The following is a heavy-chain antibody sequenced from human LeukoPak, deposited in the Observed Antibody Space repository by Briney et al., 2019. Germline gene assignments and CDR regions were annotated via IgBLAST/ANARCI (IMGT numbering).Heavy chain of an antibody. CDR1: GFTFSSYA. J-gene: IGHJ4*02. CDR2: ISGNGVST. D-gene: IGHD2-2*01. Sequence: GGSLRLSCAASGFTFSSYAMSWVRQAPGKGPEWVSGISGNGVSTYYTDSAKGRFTISRDFSKNTLYLQMNSLRVEDTAIYYCAKRRVPAASGEALDYWGLGALVTVSS. CDR3: AKRRVPAASGEALDY. V-gene: IGHV3-23*01.